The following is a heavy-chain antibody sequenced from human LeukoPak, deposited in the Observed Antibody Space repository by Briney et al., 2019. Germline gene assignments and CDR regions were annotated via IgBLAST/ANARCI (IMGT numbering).Heavy chain of an antibody. Sequence: GGSLRLSCAASGFTFSSHALSWVRQAPGKGLEWVSSLSGSGYNTYYADSAKGRFTISRDNSKNTVYLQMNSLRAEDTAVYYCAKDRTRIAAAGTSFDYWGQGTLVTVSS. CDR3: AKDRTRIAAAGTSFDY. D-gene: IGHD6-13*01. V-gene: IGHV3-23*01. CDR1: GFTFSSHA. J-gene: IGHJ4*02. CDR2: LSGSGYNT.